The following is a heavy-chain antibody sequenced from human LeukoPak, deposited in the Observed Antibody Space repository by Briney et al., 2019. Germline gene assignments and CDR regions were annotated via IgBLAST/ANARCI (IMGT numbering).Heavy chain of an antibody. CDR3: AKVKVPQSCYYFDN. CDR1: GFTFSNAA. J-gene: IGHJ4*02. Sequence: GGSLRLSCAISGFTFSNAAMSWVRQAPGKGLEWVSAISGSGTSTHYADSVKGRFIISRDNSKNALYLQMNSLRAEDTAIYYCAKVKVPQSCYYFDNWGQGTLVAVSS. CDR2: ISGSGTST. D-gene: IGHD2-15*01. V-gene: IGHV3-23*01.